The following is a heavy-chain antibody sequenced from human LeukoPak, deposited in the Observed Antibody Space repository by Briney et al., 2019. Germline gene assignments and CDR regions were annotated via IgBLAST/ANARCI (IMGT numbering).Heavy chain of an antibody. Sequence: ASVKVSCKASGYTFTSYAMNWVRQAPGQGLEWMGWINPNSGGTNYAQKFQGRVTMTRDTSISTAYMEVRSLRSDDTAVYYCARLGPSSSLGLWGQGTLVTVSS. CDR1: GYTFTSYA. J-gene: IGHJ4*02. V-gene: IGHV1-2*02. CDR2: INPNSGGT. CDR3: ARLGPSSSLGL. D-gene: IGHD6-6*01.